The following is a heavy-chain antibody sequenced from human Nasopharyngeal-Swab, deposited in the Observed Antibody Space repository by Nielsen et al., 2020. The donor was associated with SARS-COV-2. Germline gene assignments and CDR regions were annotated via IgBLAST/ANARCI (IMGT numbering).Heavy chain of an antibody. J-gene: IGHJ6*02. CDR3: AADWFRLRFLEGLPGGYGMDV. V-gene: IGHV1-58*01. CDR1: GFTFTSSA. CDR2: IVVGSGNT. D-gene: IGHD3-3*01. Sequence: SVKVSCKASGFTFTSSAVQWVRQARGQRLEWIGWIVVGSGNTNYAQKFQERVTITRDMSTSTAYMELSSLRSEDTAVYYCAADWFRLRFLEGLPGGYGMDVWGQGTTVTVSS.